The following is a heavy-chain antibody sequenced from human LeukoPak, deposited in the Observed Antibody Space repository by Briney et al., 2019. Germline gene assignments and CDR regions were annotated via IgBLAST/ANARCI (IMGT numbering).Heavy chain of an antibody. CDR3: ARALQPGVYAFDI. CDR1: GVSISSYY. D-gene: IGHD6-13*01. CDR2: IYYSGST. Sequence: PSETLSLTCTVSGVSISSYYWTWIRQPPGEGLEWIGYIYYSGSTNYNPSLKSRVTISVDTSKNQFSLKLSSVTAADTAVCYCARALQPGVYAFDIWGQGTMVTVSS. J-gene: IGHJ3*02. V-gene: IGHV4-59*01.